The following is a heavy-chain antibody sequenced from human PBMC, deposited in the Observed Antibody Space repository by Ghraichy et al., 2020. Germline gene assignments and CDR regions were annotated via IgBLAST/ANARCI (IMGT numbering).Heavy chain of an antibody. J-gene: IGHJ4*02. V-gene: IGHV3-15*01. CDR1: GFTFSNAW. Sequence: GSLRLSCAASGFTFSNAWMSWVLQAPGKGLEWVGRIKSKTDGGTTDYAAPVKGRFTISRDDSKNTLYLQMNSLKTEDTAVYYCTTGETYYDILTGYYNGQSFDYWGQGTLVTVSS. D-gene: IGHD3-9*01. CDR3: TTGETYYDILTGYYNGQSFDY. CDR2: IKSKTDGGTT.